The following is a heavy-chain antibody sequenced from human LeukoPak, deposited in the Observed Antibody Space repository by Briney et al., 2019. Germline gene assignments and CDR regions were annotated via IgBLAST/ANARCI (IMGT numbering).Heavy chain of an antibody. D-gene: IGHD3-22*01. CDR3: ARYYYESSGYYVLDY. Sequence: PSETLSLTCTVSGGSISSYYWSWIRQPPGKGLEWIGYIYYSGSTNYNPSLKSRVTISVDTSRNQLSLKLSSLTAADTAAYYCARYYYESSGYYVLDYWGQGTLVTVSS. V-gene: IGHV4-59*01. J-gene: IGHJ4*02. CDR1: GGSISSYY. CDR2: IYYSGST.